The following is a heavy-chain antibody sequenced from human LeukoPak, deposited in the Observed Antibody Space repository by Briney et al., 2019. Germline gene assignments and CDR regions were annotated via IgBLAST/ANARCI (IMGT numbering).Heavy chain of an antibody. Sequence: GGSLRLSCAASGFTFSNAWMSWVRQAPGKGLEWVGRIKSKTDGGTTDYAAPVKGRFTISRDDSKNTLYLQMNSLKTEDTAVYYCTTWEDCNSTSCYSEGFDYWGQGTLVTVSS. CDR3: TTWEDCNSTSCYSEGFDY. CDR1: GFTFSNAW. V-gene: IGHV3-15*01. CDR2: IKSKTDGGTT. J-gene: IGHJ4*02. D-gene: IGHD2-2*01.